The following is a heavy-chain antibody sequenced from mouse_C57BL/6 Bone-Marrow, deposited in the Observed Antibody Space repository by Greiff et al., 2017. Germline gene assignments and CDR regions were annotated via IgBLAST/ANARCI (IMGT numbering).Heavy chain of an antibody. CDR3: ARYIDPFDY. CDR2: IRNKANGYTT. Sequence: DVKLVESGGGLVQPGGSLSLSCAASGFTFTDYYMSWVRQPPGKALEWLGFIRNKANGYTTEYSASVKGRFTISRDNSQSILYLPMNALRAEDSATDYCARYIDPFDYWGQGTTLTVSS. CDR1: GFTFTDYY. V-gene: IGHV7-3*01. J-gene: IGHJ2*01.